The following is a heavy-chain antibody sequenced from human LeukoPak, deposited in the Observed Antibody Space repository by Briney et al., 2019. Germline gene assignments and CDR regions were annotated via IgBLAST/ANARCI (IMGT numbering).Heavy chain of an antibody. CDR1: GFIFSSYA. Sequence: GRSLRLSCAASGFIFSSYAMHWVRQAPGKGLEWVAVISYDGSNKYYADSVKGRFTISRDNSKNTLYLQMNSLRAEDTAVYYCATLAAAGTRNYFDYWGQGTLVTVSS. D-gene: IGHD6-13*01. J-gene: IGHJ4*02. V-gene: IGHV3-30-3*01. CDR2: ISYDGSNK. CDR3: ATLAAAGTRNYFDY.